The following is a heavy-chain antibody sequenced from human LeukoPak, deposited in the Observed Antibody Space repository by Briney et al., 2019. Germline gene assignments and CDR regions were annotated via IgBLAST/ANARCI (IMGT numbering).Heavy chain of an antibody. Sequence: PGGSLRLSCVASGFTFSNYWMHWVRQAPGKGLEWVGRIKTKSEGGTIDYAAPVRGRFTISRDDSENTLYLQMNSLKTEDTALYYCSTDQGGDILTGCWGQGTLVTVSS. CDR1: GFTFSNYW. CDR2: IKTKSEGGTI. D-gene: IGHD3-9*01. CDR3: STDQGGDILTGC. V-gene: IGHV3-15*07. J-gene: IGHJ4*02.